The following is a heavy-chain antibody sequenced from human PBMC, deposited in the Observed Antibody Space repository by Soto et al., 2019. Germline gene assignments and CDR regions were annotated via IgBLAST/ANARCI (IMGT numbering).Heavy chain of an antibody. CDR3: ASSPPAMVAPNI. CDR2: VYYSGST. V-gene: IGHV4-59*02. CDR1: GGSVSSYS. Sequence: SETLSLTCTVSGGSVSSYSWSWVRQPPGKGLEWIGYVYYSGSTHYNPSLKSRVTISLDTSKNQFSLKLTSVTAADTAMYFCASSPPAMVAPNIWGQGTLVTVSS. D-gene: IGHD5-18*01. J-gene: IGHJ4*02.